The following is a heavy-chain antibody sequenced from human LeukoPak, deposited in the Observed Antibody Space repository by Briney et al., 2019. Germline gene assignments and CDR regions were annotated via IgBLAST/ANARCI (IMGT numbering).Heavy chain of an antibody. CDR3: ARDSEYSSSFAFDI. Sequence: PGGSLRLSCAASGFTFSSHWMTWVRQAPGKGLEWVANMNQDGSERYYVDSVKGRFTISRDNAKNSLYLQMNSLRAEDTAVYYCARDSEYSSSFAFDIWGQGTMVTVSS. J-gene: IGHJ3*02. V-gene: IGHV3-7*01. CDR1: GFTFSSHW. D-gene: IGHD6-13*01. CDR2: MNQDGSER.